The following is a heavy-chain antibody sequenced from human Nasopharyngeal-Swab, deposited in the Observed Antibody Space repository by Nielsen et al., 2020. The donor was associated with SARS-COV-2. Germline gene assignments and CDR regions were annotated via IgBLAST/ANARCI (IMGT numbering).Heavy chain of an antibody. CDR2: IGGDGNT. CDR3: ARDRLLGPTPSNWYFDL. V-gene: IGHV3-53*01. J-gene: IGHJ2*01. Sequence: GESLKISCVVSGFSFGTNAMTWVRQAPGKGLEWVSAIGGDGNTHYADSVKGRFTISRDQSKNSLYLLMNSLTAEDTAVYYCARDRLLGPTPSNWYFDLWGRGTPVTVSS. D-gene: IGHD1-26*01. CDR1: GFSFGTNA.